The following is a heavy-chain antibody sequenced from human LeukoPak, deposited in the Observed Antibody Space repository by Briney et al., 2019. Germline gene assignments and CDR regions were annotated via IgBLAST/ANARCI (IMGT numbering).Heavy chain of an antibody. CDR1: GYTFTGYY. D-gene: IGHD1-26*01. J-gene: IGHJ4*02. CDR3: ASLSYLVGAIRDY. CDR2: INPNSGGT. Sequence: ASVKVSCKASGYTFTGYYMHWVGQAPGQGLEWMGWINPNSGGTNYAQKFQGRVTMTRDTSISTAYMELSRLRSDDTAVYYCASLSYLVGAIRDYWSQGTLVTVSS. V-gene: IGHV1-2*02.